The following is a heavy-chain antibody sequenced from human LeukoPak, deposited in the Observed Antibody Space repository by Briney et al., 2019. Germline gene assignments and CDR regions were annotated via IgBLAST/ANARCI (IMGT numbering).Heavy chain of an antibody. D-gene: IGHD5-18*01. V-gene: IGHV3-74*01. J-gene: IGHJ4*02. CDR2: INSDGSST. Sequence: GGSLRLSCAASGFTFSSYWMHWVRQGPGKGLVWVSRINSDGSSTNYADSVKGRFTISRDNAKNTLYLHMNSLRAEDTAIYYCARDERWIQFNYWGQGTLVTVSS. CDR3: ARDERWIQFNY. CDR1: GFTFSSYW.